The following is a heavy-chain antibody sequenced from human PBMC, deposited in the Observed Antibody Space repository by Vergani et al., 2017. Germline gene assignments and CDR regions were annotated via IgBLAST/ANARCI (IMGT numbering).Heavy chain of an antibody. V-gene: IGHV3-7*01. D-gene: IGHD2-15*01. CDR2: IKQDGSEK. Sequence: EVQLVESGGGLVQPGGSLRLSCAASGFTFSSYAMSWVRQAPGKGLGWVANIKQDGSEKYYVDSVKGRFTISRDNAKNSLYLQMNSLRAEDTAVYYCARGGQWLYCSGGSCYSGWFDPWGQGTLVTVSS. J-gene: IGHJ5*02. CDR1: GFTFSSYA. CDR3: ARGGQWLYCSGGSCYSGWFDP.